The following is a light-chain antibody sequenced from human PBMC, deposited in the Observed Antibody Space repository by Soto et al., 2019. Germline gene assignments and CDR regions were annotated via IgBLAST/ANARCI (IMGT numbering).Light chain of an antibody. CDR1: SSDVGAYNY. Sequence: QSVLTQPPSASGSPGQSVTISCTGTSSDVGAYNYVSWYQQHPGKGPKLMIYEVSKRPSGVPDRFSGSKSGNTASLTVSGLQAEDETDYYCSSYAGSNTYVFGTGTKFTVL. J-gene: IGLJ1*01. CDR2: EVS. V-gene: IGLV2-8*01. CDR3: SSYAGSNTYV.